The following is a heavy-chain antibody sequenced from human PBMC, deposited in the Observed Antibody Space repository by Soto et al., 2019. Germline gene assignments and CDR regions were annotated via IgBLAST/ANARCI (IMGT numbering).Heavy chain of an antibody. D-gene: IGHD6-13*01. J-gene: IGHJ4*02. Sequence: GGSLRLSCAASGFTFSSYAMSWVRQAPGKGLEWVSAISGSGGSTYYADSVKGRFTISRDNSKNTLYLQMNSLRAEDTAVYYCAKTVGGAAAGTWPDDYWGQGTLVTVSS. V-gene: IGHV3-23*01. CDR2: ISGSGGST. CDR1: GFTFSSYA. CDR3: AKTVGGAAAGTWPDDY.